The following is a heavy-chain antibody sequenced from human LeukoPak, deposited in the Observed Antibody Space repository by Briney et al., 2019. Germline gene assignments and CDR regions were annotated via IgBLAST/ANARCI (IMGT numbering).Heavy chain of an antibody. CDR3: ARDGSSGWSHDY. V-gene: IGHV3-66*01. CDR1: GFTVSGNY. CDR2: SYSDGST. Sequence: QPGGSLRLSCAASGFTVSGNYMSWVRQAPGKGLEWVSASYSDGSTHYADSVRGRFTISRDNSKNTLYLQMNSLRAEDTAVYYCARDGSSGWSHDYWGQGTLVTVSS. D-gene: IGHD6-19*01. J-gene: IGHJ4*02.